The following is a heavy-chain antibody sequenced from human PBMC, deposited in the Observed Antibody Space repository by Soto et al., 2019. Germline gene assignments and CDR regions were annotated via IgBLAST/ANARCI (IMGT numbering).Heavy chain of an antibody. CDR2: IFHTGTT. D-gene: IGHD3-22*01. CDR3: ARGLGYDSNGRFLAAFDI. J-gene: IGHJ3*02. Sequence: QVQLQESGPGLAKPSQTVSLTCTVSGASLTSGDYYWTWIRQVPGKDLEWIGYIFHTGTTFYTPSLKSRVLMSIDTSENYFSLNLNSVTAADTAVYYCARGLGYDSNGRFLAAFDIWGHGTLVTVSA. CDR1: GASLTSGDYY. V-gene: IGHV4-31*03.